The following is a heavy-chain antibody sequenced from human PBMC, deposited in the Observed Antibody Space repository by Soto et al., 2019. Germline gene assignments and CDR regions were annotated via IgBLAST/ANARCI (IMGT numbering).Heavy chain of an antibody. V-gene: IGHV3-23*01. J-gene: IGHJ4*02. D-gene: IGHD3-10*01. CDR2: FSGSGDST. CDR1: GFTFSNYA. Sequence: LRLSCAASGFTFSNYAMSWVRQAPGKGLEWVSAFSGSGDSTFYADSVKGRFTVSRDNSKKTLYLQMSSLSADDSAVYFCARGSKDSYPGSRIFDFWGRGTLVTVSS. CDR3: ARGSKDSYPGSRIFDF.